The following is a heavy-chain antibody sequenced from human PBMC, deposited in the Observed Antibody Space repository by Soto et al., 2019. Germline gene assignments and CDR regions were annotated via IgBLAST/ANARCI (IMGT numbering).Heavy chain of an antibody. CDR1: GGTFSTYA. V-gene: IGHV1-69*06. Sequence: QVQLVQSGAEVKKPGSSVKVSCKASGGTFSTYAINWVRQAPGQGLEWMGGIIPIFGTANYAQKFQGRVTITADKSTSTAYMELSSLRSEDTAVYYCAREHDSSGYFTASWFDPWGQGTLVTVSS. CDR2: IIPIFGTA. D-gene: IGHD3-22*01. J-gene: IGHJ5*02. CDR3: AREHDSSGYFTASWFDP.